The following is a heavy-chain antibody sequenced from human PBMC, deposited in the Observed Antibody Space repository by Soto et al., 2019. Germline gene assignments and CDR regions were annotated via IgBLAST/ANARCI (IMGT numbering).Heavy chain of an antibody. CDR2: TYYRSKWYN. D-gene: IGHD3-10*01. Sequence: SQTLSLTCAISGDSVSSNSAAWNWIRQSPSRGLEWLGRTYYRSKWYNDYAVSVESRITVNPDPSKNQFSLQLNSVTPEDTAVSYCSRGLNYYGSGSPSYSMDVWGQGTTVTVSS. CDR3: SRGLNYYGSGSPSYSMDV. CDR1: GDSVSSNSAA. J-gene: IGHJ6*02. V-gene: IGHV6-1*01.